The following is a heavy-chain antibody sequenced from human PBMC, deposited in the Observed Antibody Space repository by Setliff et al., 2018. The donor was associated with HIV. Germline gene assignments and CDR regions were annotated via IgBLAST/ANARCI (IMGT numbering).Heavy chain of an antibody. CDR3: ATDRPTYYDYVWGSPNGRKAFDI. J-gene: IGHJ3*02. CDR2: FDPEDGET. CDR1: GYTLTELS. Sequence: ASVKVSCKVSGYTLTELSMHWVRQAPGKGLEWMGSFDPEDGETTYAQKFQGRVTMTEDTATDTAYMELSSLRSEDTAVYYCATDRPTYYDYVWGSPNGRKAFDICGQGTMVTVS. D-gene: IGHD3-16*01. V-gene: IGHV1-24*01.